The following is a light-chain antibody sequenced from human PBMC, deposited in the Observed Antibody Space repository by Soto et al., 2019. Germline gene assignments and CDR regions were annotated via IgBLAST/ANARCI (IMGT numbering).Light chain of an antibody. J-gene: IGKJ1*01. CDR2: AAS. CDR3: QKYDSALWT. V-gene: IGKV1-27*01. CDR1: QGISNY. Sequence: DIPMTQSPSSLSASVRDRVTITCRASQGISNYLAWYQQKPGKVPKLLIYAASTLQSGVPSRFSGSGSGTDFTLTISSLQPEDVATYYCQKYDSALWTFGQGTKVEIK.